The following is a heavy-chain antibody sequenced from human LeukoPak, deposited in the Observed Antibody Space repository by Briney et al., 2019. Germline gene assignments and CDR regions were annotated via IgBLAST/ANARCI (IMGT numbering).Heavy chain of an antibody. CDR1: GFTFSSYA. Sequence: GGSLRLSCAASGFTFSSYAMHWVRQAPGKGLEWVSTISGGGGSTYYADSVKGRFTISRDNSKNTLYLQVNSLRAEDTAVYYCAKGGKWDVTPFDYWGQGTLVTVPS. D-gene: IGHD1-26*01. V-gene: IGHV3-23*01. J-gene: IGHJ4*02. CDR3: AKGGKWDVTPFDY. CDR2: ISGGGGST.